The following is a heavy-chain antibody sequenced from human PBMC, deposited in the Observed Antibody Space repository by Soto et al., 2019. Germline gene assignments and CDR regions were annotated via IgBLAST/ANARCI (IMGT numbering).Heavy chain of an antibody. J-gene: IGHJ4*02. V-gene: IGHV3-33*01. Sequence: QVQLVESGGGVVQPGRSLRLSCAASGFTFSSYGMHWVRQAPGKGLEWVAVIWYDGSNKYYADSVKGRFTISRDNSKNALDLEMNSLRAEDTAVYYCARDVSSGYYPTYFDYWGQGTLVTVSS. D-gene: IGHD3-22*01. CDR3: ARDVSSGYYPTYFDY. CDR2: IWYDGSNK. CDR1: GFTFSSYG.